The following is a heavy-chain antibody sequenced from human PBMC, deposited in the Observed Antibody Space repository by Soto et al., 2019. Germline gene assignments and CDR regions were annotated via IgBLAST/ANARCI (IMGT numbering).Heavy chain of an antibody. D-gene: IGHD6-13*01. J-gene: IGHJ6*01. Sequence: HPGGSLRLSCLASGFTLSGYGMHWVRQAPGKGLEWVAVIWFDGNKKYYGDSVKGRFTISRDDSKNTVFLQMSRLRVDDTAVYHCARDEGYASSWSALKNYYYYGTDVRGQGTTVTVSS. V-gene: IGHV3-33*01. CDR2: IWFDGNKK. CDR1: GFTLSGYG. CDR3: ARDEGYASSWSALKNYYYYGTDV.